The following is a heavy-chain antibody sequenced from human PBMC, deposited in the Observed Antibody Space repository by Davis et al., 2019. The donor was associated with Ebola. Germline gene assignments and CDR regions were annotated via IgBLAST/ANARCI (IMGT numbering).Heavy chain of an antibody. V-gene: IGHV1-18*04. J-gene: IGHJ5*02. CDR2: ISAYNGNT. D-gene: IGHD3-10*01. CDR1: GYTFTGFY. CDR3: ARGITMVQGANWFDP. Sequence: AASVTVSCKASGYTFTGFYIHWARQAPGQGLEWMGWISAYNGNTNYAQKLQGRVTMTTDTSTSTAYMELRSLRSDDTAVYYCARGITMVQGANWFDPWGQGTLVTVSS.